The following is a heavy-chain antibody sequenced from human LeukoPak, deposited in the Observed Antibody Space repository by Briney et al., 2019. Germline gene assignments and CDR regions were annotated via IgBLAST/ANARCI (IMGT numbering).Heavy chain of an antibody. CDR2: INSDGSST. J-gene: IGHJ4*02. CDR3: ARAVGATSPTIDY. V-gene: IGHV3-74*01. CDR1: GFTFSSYW. D-gene: IGHD1-26*01. Sequence: PGGSLRLSCAASGFTFSSYWMHWVRQAPGKGLVWVSRINSDGSSTSYADSVKGRFTISRDNAKNTLYLQMNSLRAEDTAVYYCARAVGATSPTIDYWGQGTLVTVSS.